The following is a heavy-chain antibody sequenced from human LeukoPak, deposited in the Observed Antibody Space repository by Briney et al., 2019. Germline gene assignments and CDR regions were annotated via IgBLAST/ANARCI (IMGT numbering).Heavy chain of an antibody. D-gene: IGHD6-13*01. CDR2: IYQSGST. Sequence: SETLSLTCAVSAVSISNGGYSWSWIRQPPGKGLEWIGYIYQSGSTYYNPSLKSRVTISVDRSKNQFSLKLSSVTAADTAVYYCARGGLAAAGSEIDSWGQGTLVTVSS. CDR1: AVSISNGGYS. CDR3: ARGGLAAAGSEIDS. V-gene: IGHV4-30-2*01. J-gene: IGHJ4*02.